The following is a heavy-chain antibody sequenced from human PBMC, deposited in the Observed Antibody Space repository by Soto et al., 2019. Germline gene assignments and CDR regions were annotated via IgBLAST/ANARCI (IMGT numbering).Heavy chain of an antibody. D-gene: IGHD6-6*01. CDR1: GFTFSSYS. CDR2: ISSSSSYI. Sequence: KPGGSLRLSCAASGFTFSSYSMNWVRQAPGKGLEWVSSISSSSSYIYYADSVKGRFTISRDNAKNSLYLQMNSLRAEDTAVYYCARDAAEYSSSSGGVYWGQGTLVTVSS. J-gene: IGHJ4*02. CDR3: ARDAAEYSSSSGGVY. V-gene: IGHV3-21*01.